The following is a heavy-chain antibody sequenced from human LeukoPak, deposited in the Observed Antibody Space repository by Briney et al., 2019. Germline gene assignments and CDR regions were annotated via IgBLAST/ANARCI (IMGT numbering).Heavy chain of an antibody. V-gene: IGHV4-34*01. CDR3: ARRLRYSSSWGRFDY. CDR2: INHSGST. J-gene: IGHJ4*02. CDR1: GGSFSGYY. D-gene: IGHD6-13*01. Sequence: PSETLSLTCAVYGGSFSGYYWSWIRQPPGKGLEWIGEINHSGSTNYNPSLKNRVTISVDTSKNQFSLKLSSVTAADTAVYYCARRLRYSSSWGRFDYWGQGTLVTVSS.